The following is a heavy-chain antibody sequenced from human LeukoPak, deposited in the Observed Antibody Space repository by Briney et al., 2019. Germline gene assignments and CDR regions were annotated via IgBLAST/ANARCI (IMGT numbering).Heavy chain of an antibody. D-gene: IGHD5-24*01. CDR1: GDSVSSNSTA. CDR2: TYYRSKWYN. V-gene: IGHV6-1*01. CDR3: ARGGQGDGYSADEAFDF. Sequence: SQTLSLICAISGDSVSSNSTACHWLRQSPSRGLEWLGRTYYRSKWYNDYAVSVKSRITINPDTSKNQFSLQLNSVTPEDTAVYYCARGGQGDGYSADEAFDFWGQGTMVTVS. J-gene: IGHJ3*01.